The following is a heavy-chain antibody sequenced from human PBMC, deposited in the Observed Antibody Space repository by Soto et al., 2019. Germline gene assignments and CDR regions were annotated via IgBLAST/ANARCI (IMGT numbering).Heavy chain of an antibody. D-gene: IGHD6-13*01. CDR3: ARAPRRAAAGNYYYYGMDV. CDR1: GFTVSSNY. Sequence: PGGSLRLSCAASGFTVSSNYMSWVRQAPGKGLEWVSVIYSGGSTYYADSVKGRFTISRDNSKNTLYLQMNSLRAEDTAVYYCARAPRRAAAGNYYYYGMDVWGQGTTVTVSS. J-gene: IGHJ6*02. CDR2: IYSGGST. V-gene: IGHV3-66*01.